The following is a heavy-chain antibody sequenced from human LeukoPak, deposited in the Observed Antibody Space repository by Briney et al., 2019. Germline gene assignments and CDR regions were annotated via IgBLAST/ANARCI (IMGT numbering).Heavy chain of an antibody. CDR3: ARDRIYYDSSGCPTDAFDI. Sequence: TSETLSLTCSVSGYSISSGFYWGWIRPPPGKGLEWIGSIFHSGSTYYNPSLKSRVTISVGTSKNQFSLKLSSVTAADTAVYYCARDRIYYDSSGCPTDAFDIWGQGTMVTVSS. CDR2: IFHSGST. CDR1: GYSISSGFY. D-gene: IGHD3-22*01. V-gene: IGHV4-38-2*02. J-gene: IGHJ3*02.